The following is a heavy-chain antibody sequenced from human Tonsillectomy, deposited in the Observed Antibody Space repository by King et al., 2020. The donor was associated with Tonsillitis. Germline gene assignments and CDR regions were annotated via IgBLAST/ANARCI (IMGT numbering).Heavy chain of an antibody. CDR2: IYTSGST. V-gene: IGHV4-61*02. Sequence: QLQESGPGLVKPSQTLSLTCTVSGGSISSGSYYWSWIRQPAGKGLEWIGRIYTSGSTNYNPSLKSRVTISVDTSKNQFSLKLSSVTAADTAVYYCAGDWGNDYYDSAFDSWGQGTLITVSS. D-gene: IGHD3-22*01. CDR3: AGDWGNDYYDSAFDS. CDR1: GGSISSGSYY. J-gene: IGHJ4*02.